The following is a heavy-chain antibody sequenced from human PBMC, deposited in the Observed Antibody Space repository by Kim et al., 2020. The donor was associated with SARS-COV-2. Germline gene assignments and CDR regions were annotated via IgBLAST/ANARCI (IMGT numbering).Heavy chain of an antibody. V-gene: IGHV3-74*01. J-gene: IGHJ4*02. Sequence: GGSLRLSCAVSEVIFSSYWMHWVRQSPGKGLEWVSHISDDGTTATYADSVKGRFTISRDNAKNNLFLAMNSLRVDDTALYYCVRGIAGYSSSWYTQWGQGTLVTVSS. CDR2: ISDDGTTA. D-gene: IGHD6-13*01. CDR3: VRGIAGYSSSWYTQ. CDR1: EVIFSSYW.